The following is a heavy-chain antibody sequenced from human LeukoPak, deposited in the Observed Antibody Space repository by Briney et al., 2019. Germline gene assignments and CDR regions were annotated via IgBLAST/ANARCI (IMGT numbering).Heavy chain of an antibody. CDR1: GGSISSSSYY. V-gene: IGHV4-39*07. J-gene: IGHJ3*02. D-gene: IGHD6-19*01. CDR2: IYYSGST. CDR3: ARGLQWLGDDAFDI. Sequence: PSETLSLTCTVSGGSISSSSYYWGWIRQPPGKGLEWIGSIYYSGSTYYNPSLKSRVTISVDTSKNQFSLKLSSVTAADTAVYYCARGLQWLGDDAFDIWGQGTMVTVSS.